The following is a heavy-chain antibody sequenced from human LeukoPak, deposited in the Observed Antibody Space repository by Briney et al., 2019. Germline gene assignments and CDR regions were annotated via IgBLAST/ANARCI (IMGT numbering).Heavy chain of an antibody. D-gene: IGHD3-9*01. CDR2: IWYDGSNK. J-gene: IGHJ4*02. V-gene: IGHV3-33*01. Sequence: GGSLRLSCAASGFTFSSYGMHWVRQAPGKGLEWVAVIWYDGSNKYYADSVKGRFTISRDNSKNTLYLQMNSLRAEDTAVYYCARDRYSGGILTGYEAYWGQGTLVTVSS. CDR3: ARDRYSGGILTGYEAY. CDR1: GFTFSSYG.